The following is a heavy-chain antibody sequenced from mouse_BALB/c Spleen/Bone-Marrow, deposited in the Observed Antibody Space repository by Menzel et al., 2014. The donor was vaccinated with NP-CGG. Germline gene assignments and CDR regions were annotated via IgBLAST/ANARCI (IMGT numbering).Heavy chain of an antibody. Sequence: LKESGSELVRPGASVKLSCKASGYTFTSYWMHWVKQRHGQGLEWTGNSYPGSGSTNCDEKFKSKGTLTVDTSSSPAYMHLGSLTAEDSAVYYCSRWDCGYMDYWGQGTSVTASS. CDR1: GYTFTSYW. CDR2: SYPGSGST. J-gene: IGHJ4*01. V-gene: IGHV1S22*01. CDR3: SRWDCGYMDY. D-gene: IGHD4-1*01.